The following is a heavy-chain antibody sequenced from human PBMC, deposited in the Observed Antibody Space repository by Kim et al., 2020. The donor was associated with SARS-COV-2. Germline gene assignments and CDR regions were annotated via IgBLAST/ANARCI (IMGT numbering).Heavy chain of an antibody. J-gene: IGHJ4*02. Sequence: TTKSAASAKGRFTISRDDSTNSLYLQMTSLKTEDTAVYYCASIYYNGRDYWGQGTLVTVSS. D-gene: IGHD3-10*01. CDR3: ASIYYNGRDY. V-gene: IGHV3-72*01. CDR2: TT.